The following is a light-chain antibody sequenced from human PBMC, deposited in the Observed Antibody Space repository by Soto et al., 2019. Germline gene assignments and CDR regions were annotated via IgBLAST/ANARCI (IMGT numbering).Light chain of an antibody. CDR1: DSNIGSNS. CDR3: ASWDDSLNGGV. CDR2: TDY. V-gene: IGLV1-44*01. J-gene: IGLJ3*02. Sequence: QSVLTQPPSASGTAGQVVTISCSGGDSNIGSNSVYWYQHLPRMAPKLLIYTDYERPSGVPDRFSGSKSGTSASLAISGLQSEDEADYFCASWDDSLNGGVFGGGTMVTVL.